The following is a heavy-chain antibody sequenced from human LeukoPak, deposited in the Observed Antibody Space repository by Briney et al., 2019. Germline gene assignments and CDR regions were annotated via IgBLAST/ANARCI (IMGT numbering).Heavy chain of an antibody. V-gene: IGHV3-7*01. D-gene: IGHD6-13*01. J-gene: IGHJ3*02. CDR3: ARSQRLAAAGFSDAFDI. Sequence: GALEPSLAAAGFPFSSYWMSLGRPAPGEGVEWGGNIKQDGSEKYYVDSVKGRFTISRDNAKNSLYLQMNSLRAEDTAVYYCARSQRLAAAGFSDAFDIWGQGTMVTVSS. CDR1: GFPFSSYW. CDR2: IKQDGSEK.